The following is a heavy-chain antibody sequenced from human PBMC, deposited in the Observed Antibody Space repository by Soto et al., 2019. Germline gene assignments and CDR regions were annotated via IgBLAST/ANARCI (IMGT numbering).Heavy chain of an antibody. Sequence: EVQLVESGGGLVQPGRSLRLSCAASGFTFDDYAMHWVRQAPGKGLEWVSGISWNSGSIGYADSVKGRFTISRDNAKNSLYLQMSSLRAEDTALYYCAKDNSPGIASRYDAFDIWGQGTLVTVSS. CDR1: GFTFDDYA. J-gene: IGHJ3*02. CDR2: ISWNSGSI. V-gene: IGHV3-9*01. D-gene: IGHD6-6*01. CDR3: AKDNSPGIASRYDAFDI.